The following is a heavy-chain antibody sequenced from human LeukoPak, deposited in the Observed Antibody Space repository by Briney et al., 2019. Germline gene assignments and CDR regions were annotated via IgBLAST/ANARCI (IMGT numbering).Heavy chain of an antibody. CDR3: ARDIAAAGTPAYFQH. J-gene: IGHJ1*01. D-gene: IGHD6-13*01. CDR2: IKQDGSEK. CDR1: GFTFSSYA. V-gene: IGHV3-7*01. Sequence: GGSLRLSCEASGFTFSSYAMTWVRQAPGKGLEWVANIKQDGSEKYYVDSVKGRFTISRDNAKNSLYLQMNSLRAEDTAVYYCARDIAAAGTPAYFQHWGQGTLVTVSS.